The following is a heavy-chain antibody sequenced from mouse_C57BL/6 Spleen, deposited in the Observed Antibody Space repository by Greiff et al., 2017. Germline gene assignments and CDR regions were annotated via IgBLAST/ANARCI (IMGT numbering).Heavy chain of an antibody. V-gene: IGHV1-63*01. D-gene: IGHD2-1*01. CDR1: GYTFTNYW. CDR2: IYPGGGYT. CDR3: ARGGNYGDYYAMDY. J-gene: IGHJ4*01. Sequence: QVQLQQSGAELVRPGTSVKMSCKASGYTFTNYWIGWAKQRPGHGLEWIGDIYPGGGYTNYNEKLKGKATLTADKSSSTAYMQFSSLTSEDSAIYYCARGGNYGDYYAMDYWGQGTSVTVSS.